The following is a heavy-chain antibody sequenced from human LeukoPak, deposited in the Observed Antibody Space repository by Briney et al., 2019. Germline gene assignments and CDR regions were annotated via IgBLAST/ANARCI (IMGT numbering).Heavy chain of an antibody. V-gene: IGHV1-69*13. Sequence: SVKVSCKASGGTFSSYAISWVRQAPGQGLEWMGGIIPIFGTANYAQKFQGRVTITADESTSTAYMELSSLRSEDTAVYYCARKRNLNYHDSSGYYINWGQGTLVTVSS. CDR1: GGTFSSYA. D-gene: IGHD3-22*01. CDR3: ARKRNLNYHDSSGYYIN. J-gene: IGHJ4*02. CDR2: IIPIFGTA.